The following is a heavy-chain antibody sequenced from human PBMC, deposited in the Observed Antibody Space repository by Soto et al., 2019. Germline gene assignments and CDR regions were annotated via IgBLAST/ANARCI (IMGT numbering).Heavy chain of an antibody. J-gene: IGHJ5*02. CDR3: ARHSSGSGYSWFDP. D-gene: IGHD3-22*01. CDR1: GGSISGYY. CDR2: IYYSGST. V-gene: IGHV4-59*05. Sequence: SETLSLTCTVSGGSISGYYWSWLRQPPGKGLEWIGSIYYSGSTYYNPSLKSRVTISVDTSKNQFSLKLSSVTAADTAVYYCARHSSGSGYSWFDPWGQGTLVTVSS.